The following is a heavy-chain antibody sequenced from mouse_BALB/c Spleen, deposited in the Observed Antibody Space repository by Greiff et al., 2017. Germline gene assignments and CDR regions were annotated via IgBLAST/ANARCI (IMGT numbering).Heavy chain of an antibody. CDR3: ARWDYRYAMDY. J-gene: IGHJ4*01. Sequence: VQLQQSGAELVRPGTSVKVSCKASGYAFTNYLIEWVKQRPGQGLEWIGVINPGSGGTNYNEKFKGKATLTADKSSSTAYMQLSSLTSDDSAVYFCARWDYRYAMDYWGQGTSVTVSS. D-gene: IGHD2-14*01. V-gene: IGHV1-54*01. CDR1: GYAFTNYL. CDR2: INPGSGGT.